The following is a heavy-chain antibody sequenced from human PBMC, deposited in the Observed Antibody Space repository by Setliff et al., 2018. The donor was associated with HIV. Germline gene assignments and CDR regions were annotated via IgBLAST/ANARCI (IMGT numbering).Heavy chain of an antibody. D-gene: IGHD1-1*01. Sequence: PGGSLRLSCTASGFTFSGFAMNWVRQAPGKGLEWVSYISRSSNYINYADSVKGRFTISRDNAKNSLYVQMNSLRPEDTAVYYCASARIPTGGTSTSFDYWGQGTLVTVSS. CDR1: GFTFSGFA. J-gene: IGHJ4*02. V-gene: IGHV3-21*05. CDR3: ASARIPTGGTSTSFDY. CDR2: ISRSSNYI.